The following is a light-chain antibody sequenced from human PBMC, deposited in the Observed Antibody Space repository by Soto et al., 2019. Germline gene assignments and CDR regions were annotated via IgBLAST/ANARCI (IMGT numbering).Light chain of an antibody. V-gene: IGKV1-9*01. CDR1: QGISSY. Sequence: DRVTFSCRASQGISSYLGWYPQKPRKAPKLLIYVTSTLQRGVPSRLSGSVSGTDFSLTITSLQPDDSATYYCQQYHSYYPWTFGQGTRWIS. J-gene: IGKJ1*01. CDR3: QQYHSYYPWT. CDR2: VTS.